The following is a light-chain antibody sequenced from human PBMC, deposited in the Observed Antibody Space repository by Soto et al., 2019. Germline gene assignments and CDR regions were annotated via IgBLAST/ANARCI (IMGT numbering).Light chain of an antibody. CDR3: QQSYRTPPA. CDR1: QSISSY. V-gene: IGKV1-39*01. CDR2: AAS. J-gene: IGKJ1*01. Sequence: DIQMTQSPSSLSASVGDRVTITCRASQSISSYLNWYQQKPGKAPKLLIYAASSLQSGVPSRFSGSGSGTDFTLTISSLQPEDFATYDCQQSYRTPPAFGQGNKVDIK.